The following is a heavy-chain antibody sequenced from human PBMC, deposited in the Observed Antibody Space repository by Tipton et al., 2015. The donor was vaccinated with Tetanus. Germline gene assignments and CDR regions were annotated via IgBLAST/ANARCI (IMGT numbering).Heavy chain of an antibody. Sequence: SLRLSCAASGFTFSDYYMSWIRQAPGKGLEWVSYISSSGSTIYYADSVKGRFTISRDNAKNSLYLQMNSLRAEDTAVYYCARDPDYDFWSGAFDYWGQGTLVTVSS. CDR2: ISSSGSTI. D-gene: IGHD3-3*01. J-gene: IGHJ4*02. CDR3: ARDPDYDFWSGAFDY. CDR1: GFTFSDYY. V-gene: IGHV3-11*01.